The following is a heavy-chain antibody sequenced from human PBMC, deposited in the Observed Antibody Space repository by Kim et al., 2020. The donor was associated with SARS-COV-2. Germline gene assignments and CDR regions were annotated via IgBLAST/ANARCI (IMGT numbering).Heavy chain of an antibody. J-gene: IGHJ4*02. Sequence: TPTHKGRVTTSVDTSKNQFSLKLSSVTAADTAVYYGARRVVRGVIGFDYWGQGTLVTVSS. V-gene: IGHV4-39*01. D-gene: IGHD3-10*01. CDR3: ARRVVRGVIGFDY.